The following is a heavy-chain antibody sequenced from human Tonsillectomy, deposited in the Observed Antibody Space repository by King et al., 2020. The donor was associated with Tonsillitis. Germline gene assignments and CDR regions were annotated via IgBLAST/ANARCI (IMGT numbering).Heavy chain of an antibody. CDR3: AREPKGYYYGMDV. Sequence: VQLVESGGGLVQPGGSLRLSCAASGFTFISYDMHWVRQATGQGLEWVSSLVTDVDPYYPGSVKGRFTIPRENAKNSLYLQMNSLRAGDTAVYYCAREPKGYYYGMDVWGQGTTVTVSS. J-gene: IGHJ6*02. CDR2: LVTDVDP. CDR1: GFTFISYD. V-gene: IGHV3-13*05.